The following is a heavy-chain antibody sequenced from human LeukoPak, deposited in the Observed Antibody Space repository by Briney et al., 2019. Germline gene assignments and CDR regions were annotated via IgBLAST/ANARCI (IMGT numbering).Heavy chain of an antibody. CDR1: GFTFSRYW. CDR2: ISWNSGSI. CDR3: AKDGGYCSSTSCFSWFDP. Sequence: GGSLRLSCATSGFTFSRYWMTWVRQAPGKGLEWVSGISWNSGSIGYADSVKGRFTISRDNAKNSLYLQMNSLRAEDTALYYCAKDGGYCSSTSCFSWFDPWGQGTLVTVSS. V-gene: IGHV3-9*01. J-gene: IGHJ5*02. D-gene: IGHD2-2*01.